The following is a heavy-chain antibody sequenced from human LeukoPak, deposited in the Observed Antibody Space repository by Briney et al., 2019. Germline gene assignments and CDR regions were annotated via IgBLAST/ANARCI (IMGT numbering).Heavy chain of an antibody. Sequence: EGSLRLSCVVSGFTSSDAAMHWVRQASGTGLEWVARIRGKGNNYATTYAASVEGRFTISRDDSKKTAFLQMNSLKVEDTAVYYCTARSDTYGHFDYWGQGIQVTVSS. CDR2: IRGKGNNYAT. CDR3: TARSDTYGHFDY. D-gene: IGHD5-18*01. J-gene: IGHJ4*02. V-gene: IGHV3-73*01. CDR1: GFTSSDAA.